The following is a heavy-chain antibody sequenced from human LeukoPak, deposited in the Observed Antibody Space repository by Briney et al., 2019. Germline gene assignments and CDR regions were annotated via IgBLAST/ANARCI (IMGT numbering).Heavy chain of an antibody. D-gene: IGHD3-9*01. CDR2: INPNSGGT. Sequence: ASVKVSCKASGYTFTGYYMHWVRQAPGQGPEWMGWINPNSGGTNYAQKFQGRVTMTRDTSISTAYMELSRLRSDDTAVYYCARGYDILTGYYNFDYWGQGTLVTVSS. CDR3: ARGYDILTGYYNFDY. V-gene: IGHV1-2*02. J-gene: IGHJ4*02. CDR1: GYTFTGYY.